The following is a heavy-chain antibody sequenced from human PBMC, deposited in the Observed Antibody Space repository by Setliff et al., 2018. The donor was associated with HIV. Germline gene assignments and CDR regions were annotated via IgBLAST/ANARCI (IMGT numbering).Heavy chain of an antibody. CDR2: IIPMYNIP. Sequence: SVKVSCKTSGGTLSNYVITWVRQAPGQGLEWMGMIIPMYNIPAYAQKFQGRVTFTADESTSTAYMELSSLTSDDTAVYYCARDRQPERDYGDYYNWFDPWGQGTLVTVSS. D-gene: IGHD4-17*01. CDR1: GGTLSNYV. V-gene: IGHV1-69*13. CDR3: ARDRQPERDYGDYYNWFDP. J-gene: IGHJ5*02.